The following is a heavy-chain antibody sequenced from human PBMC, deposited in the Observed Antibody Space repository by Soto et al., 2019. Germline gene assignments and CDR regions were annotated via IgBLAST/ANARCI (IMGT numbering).Heavy chain of an antibody. Sequence: SETLSLTCTVSGGSISSYYWNWIRQPPGKGLEWIAYIYYSGSTNYNPSLKSRVSISVDTSKKQLSLKLSSVTAADTAVYYCARFRASLLYSSSSGLNDAFDIWGQGTMVTVSS. CDR2: IYYSGST. V-gene: IGHV4-59*01. D-gene: IGHD6-6*01. J-gene: IGHJ3*02. CDR1: GGSISSYY. CDR3: ARFRASLLYSSSSGLNDAFDI.